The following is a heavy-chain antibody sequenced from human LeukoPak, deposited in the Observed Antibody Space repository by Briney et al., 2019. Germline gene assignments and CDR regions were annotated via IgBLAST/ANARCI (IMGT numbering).Heavy chain of an antibody. CDR1: GGSISNKY. CDR3: ARSRPGTMVRGPNYYYYYYMDV. J-gene: IGHJ6*03. Sequence: SETLSLTCTVSGGSISNKYWSWIRQPPGKGLEWIGYIYYSGSTNYNPSLKSRVTISVDTSKNQFSLKLSSVTAADTAVYYCARSRPGTMVRGPNYYYYYYMDVWGKGTTVTISS. V-gene: IGHV4-59*08. CDR2: IYYSGST. D-gene: IGHD3-10*01.